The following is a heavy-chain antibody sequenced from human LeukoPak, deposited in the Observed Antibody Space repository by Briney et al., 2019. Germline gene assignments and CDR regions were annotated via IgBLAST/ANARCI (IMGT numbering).Heavy chain of an antibody. CDR2: ISGSGGST. Sequence: GGSLRLSCEASGFTFSSYAMSWVRQAPGKGLEWVSAISGSGGSTYYADSVKGRFTISRDNSKNTLYLQMNSLRAEDTAVYYCAKERDILTGYTPADYWGQGTLVTVSS. D-gene: IGHD3-9*01. V-gene: IGHV3-23*01. J-gene: IGHJ4*02. CDR1: GFTFSSYA. CDR3: AKERDILTGYTPADY.